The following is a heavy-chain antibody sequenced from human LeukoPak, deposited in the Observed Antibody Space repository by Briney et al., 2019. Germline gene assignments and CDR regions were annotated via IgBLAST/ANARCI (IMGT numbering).Heavy chain of an antibody. CDR1: GFTFSSYA. J-gene: IGHJ4*02. Sequence: GGSLRLSCAASGFTFSSYAMSWVRQAPGKGLEWVSAISGSGGSTYYADSVKGRFTISRDNSKNTLYLQMNSLRAEDTAVYYCAKDLWIRGTYYYDSSGYYLFDYWGQGTLVTVSS. CDR3: AKDLWIRGTYYYDSSGYYLFDY. V-gene: IGHV3-23*01. D-gene: IGHD3-22*01. CDR2: ISGSGGST.